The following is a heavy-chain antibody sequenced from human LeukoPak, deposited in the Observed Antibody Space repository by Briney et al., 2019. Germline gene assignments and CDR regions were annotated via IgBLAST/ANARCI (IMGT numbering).Heavy chain of an antibody. CDR2: ISSSSSTI. CDR1: GFTFSSHS. Sequence: GGSLRLSCTASGFTFSSHSMNWVRQAPGKGLEWVSYISSSSSTIYHADSVKGRFTISRDNAKNSLYLQMNSLRAEDTAVYYCARGAYYYEDWGQGTLVTVSS. J-gene: IGHJ4*02. D-gene: IGHD3-22*01. CDR3: ARGAYYYED. V-gene: IGHV3-48*01.